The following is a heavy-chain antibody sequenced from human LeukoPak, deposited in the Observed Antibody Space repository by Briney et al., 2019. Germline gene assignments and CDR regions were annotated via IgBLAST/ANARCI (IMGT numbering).Heavy chain of an antibody. CDR1: GYTFTSYD. J-gene: IGHJ3*02. V-gene: IGHV1-8*01. CDR2: MNPNSGNA. D-gene: IGHD2-8*01. Sequence: ASVKVSCKASGYTFTSYDINWVRQATGQGLEWMGWMNPNSGNAGYAQKFQGRVTMTRNTSISTAYMELSSLRSEDTAVYYCARNGPSADDAFDIWGQGTMVTVSS. CDR3: ARNGPSADDAFDI.